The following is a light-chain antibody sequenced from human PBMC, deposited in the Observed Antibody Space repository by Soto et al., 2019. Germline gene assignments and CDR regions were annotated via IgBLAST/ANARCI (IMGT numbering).Light chain of an antibody. V-gene: IGKV3-11*01. CDR3: QQRTNWPIT. J-gene: IGKJ5*01. Sequence: EIVLTQSPATLSLSPGERATLSCRASQSVSSYLAWYQQTPGQAPSLLIYDASNRVNALPARFSGSGSGTNFTLTISSLEPEDFAVYSCQQRTNWPITFGQGTLLEIK. CDR2: DAS. CDR1: QSVSSY.